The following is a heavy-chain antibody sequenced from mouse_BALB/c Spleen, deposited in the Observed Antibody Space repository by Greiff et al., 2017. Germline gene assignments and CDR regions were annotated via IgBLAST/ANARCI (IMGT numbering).Heavy chain of an antibody. CDR3: ASRGYYAMDY. CDR2: IYPGSGST. Sequence: QVQLQQSGAELVKPGTSVKLSCKASGYNFTSYWINWVKLRPGQGLEWIGDIYPGSGSTNYNEKFKSKATLTVDTSSSTAYMQLSSLASEDSALYYCASRGYYAMDYWGQGTSVTVSS. D-gene: IGHD3-3*01. V-gene: IGHV1-55*01. CDR1: GYNFTSYW. J-gene: IGHJ4*01.